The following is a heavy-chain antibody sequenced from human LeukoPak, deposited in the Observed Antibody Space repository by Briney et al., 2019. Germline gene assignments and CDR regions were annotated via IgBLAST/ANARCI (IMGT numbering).Heavy chain of an antibody. D-gene: IGHD6-19*01. CDR2: ISGSGGST. CDR1: GFTFSSYA. CDR3: AKDHSSGIPYYFDY. V-gene: IGHV3-23*01. Sequence: PGGSLRLSCAASGFTFSSYAMSWVRQAPGRGLEWVSAISGSGGSTYYANSVKGRFTISRDNSKNTLYLQMNSLRAEDTAVYYCAKDHSSGIPYYFDYWGQGTLVTVSS. J-gene: IGHJ4*02.